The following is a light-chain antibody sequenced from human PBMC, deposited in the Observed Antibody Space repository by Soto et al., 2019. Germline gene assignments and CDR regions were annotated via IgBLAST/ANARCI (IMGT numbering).Light chain of an antibody. Sequence: DIHMAQSPSTLYASVGDIVTITCRASQSIDVWLAWYQQKAGKAPKLLIYKASTLESGVPSRFSGSGSGTEFTLTISSLQPDDFATYYCQQYNVYWTFGQGTKVEIK. CDR3: QQYNVYWT. J-gene: IGKJ1*01. V-gene: IGKV1-5*03. CDR1: QSIDVW. CDR2: KAS.